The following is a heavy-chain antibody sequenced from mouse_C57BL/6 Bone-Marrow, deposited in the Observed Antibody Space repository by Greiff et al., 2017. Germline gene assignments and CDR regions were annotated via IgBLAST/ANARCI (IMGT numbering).Heavy chain of an antibody. V-gene: IGHV14-4*01. Sequence: VQLQQSGAELVRPGASVKLSCTASGFNIKDDYMHWVKQRPEQGLEWIGWIDPENGDTEYASKFQGKATRTADTSSNTAYLQLSSLTSEDTAVYYCTLTPVYYYAMDYWGQGTSVTVSS. CDR2: IDPENGDT. CDR1: GFNIKDDY. CDR3: TLTPVYYYAMDY. J-gene: IGHJ4*01.